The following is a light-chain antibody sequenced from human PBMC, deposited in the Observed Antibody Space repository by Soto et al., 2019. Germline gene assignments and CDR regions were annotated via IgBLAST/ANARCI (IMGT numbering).Light chain of an antibody. CDR1: QSVSSSY. CDR3: QQYGSSPPEIT. J-gene: IGKJ5*01. Sequence: EIVLTQSPGTLSLSPGERATLSCRASQSVSSSYLAWYQQKPGQAPRLLIYGASSRATGIPDRFSGSGSGTDFTLTISRLEPADFAVYYCQQYGSSPPEITFGQGTRLEIK. CDR2: GAS. V-gene: IGKV3-20*01.